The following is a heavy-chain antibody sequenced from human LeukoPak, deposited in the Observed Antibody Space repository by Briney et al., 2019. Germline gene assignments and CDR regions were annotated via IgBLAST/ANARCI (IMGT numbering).Heavy chain of an antibody. V-gene: IGHV1-18*01. CDR2: ISAYNGNT. Sequence: ASVKVSFKASGYSFPSYGINWVRPAPGQGLEWMGWISAYNGNTNYAQNLQGRVTITTDTSTSTAYMELRSLRSDDTAVYYCARKDTAPYYYDSRGGAFDYWGQGTLVTVSS. J-gene: IGHJ4*02. D-gene: IGHD3-22*01. CDR3: ARKDTAPYYYDSRGGAFDY. CDR1: GYSFPSYG.